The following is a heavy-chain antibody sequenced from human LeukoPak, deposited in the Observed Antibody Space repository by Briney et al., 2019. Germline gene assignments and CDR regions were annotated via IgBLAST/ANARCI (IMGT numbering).Heavy chain of an antibody. D-gene: IGHD2-21*02. CDR2: IIPIFGTA. CDR3: ARASTSVVVVTALDY. J-gene: IGHJ4*02. CDR1: GGTFSSYA. Sequence: SVKVSCKASGGTFSSYAISWVRQAPGHGLEWMGRIIPIFGTANYAQKFQGRVTITADKSTSTAYMELSSLRSEDTAVYYCARASTSVVVVTALDYWGQGTLVTVSS. V-gene: IGHV1-69*06.